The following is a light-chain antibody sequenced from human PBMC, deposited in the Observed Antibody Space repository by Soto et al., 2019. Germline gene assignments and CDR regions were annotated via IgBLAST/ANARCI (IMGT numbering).Light chain of an antibody. Sequence: DIHMTQSPSSLSASVGDRLTITCRSSQTITSYLNWYQQRPGRAPKLLIYAASSLQGGVPSRFSGSGSGTDFTLTITSLQPEDFATYYCQQSYITPYTFGQGTKVEIK. CDR3: QQSYITPYT. CDR2: AAS. V-gene: IGKV1-39*01. J-gene: IGKJ2*01. CDR1: QTITSY.